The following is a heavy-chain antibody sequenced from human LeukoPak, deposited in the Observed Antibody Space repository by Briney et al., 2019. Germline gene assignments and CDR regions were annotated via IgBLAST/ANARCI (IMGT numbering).Heavy chain of an antibody. CDR2: ISSSSSTI. D-gene: IGHD6-19*01. CDR3: ARGVSRGWYEDYFDY. J-gene: IGHJ4*02. CDR1: GFTFSSYS. V-gene: IGHV3-48*04. Sequence: GGSLRLSCAASGFTFSSYSMNWVRQAPGKGLEWVSYISSSSSTIYYADSVKGRFTISRDNAKNSLYLQMNSLRAEDTAVYYCARGVSRGWYEDYFDYWGQGTLVTVSS.